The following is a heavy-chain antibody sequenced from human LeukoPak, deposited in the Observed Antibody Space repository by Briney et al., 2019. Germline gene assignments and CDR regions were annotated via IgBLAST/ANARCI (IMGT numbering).Heavy chain of an antibody. CDR1: GFTFSSYW. CDR3: ARDGSIAARPRVYYYYYMDV. J-gene: IGHJ6*03. CDR2: VKQDGSEK. Sequence: GGSLRLSCAASGFTFSSYWMSWVRQAPGKGLEWVANVKQDGSEKYYVDSVKGRFTISRDNAKNSLYLQMNSLRAEDTAVYYCARDGSIAARPRVYYYYYMDVWGKGTTVTVSS. V-gene: IGHV3-7*01. D-gene: IGHD6-6*01.